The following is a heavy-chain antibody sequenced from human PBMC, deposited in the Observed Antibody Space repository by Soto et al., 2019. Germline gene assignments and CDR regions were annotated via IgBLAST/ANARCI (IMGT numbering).Heavy chain of an antibody. J-gene: IGHJ4*02. Sequence: GGSLRLSCAASGFTFSSYSMSWVRQAPGKGLEWVSSISSSSSYIYYADSVKGRFTISRDNAKNSLYLQMNSQRVEDTAVYYCARGTTVVTSNFDYWGQGALVTVSS. CDR3: ARGTTVVTSNFDY. CDR1: GFTFSSYS. D-gene: IGHD4-17*01. CDR2: ISSSSSYI. V-gene: IGHV3-21*01.